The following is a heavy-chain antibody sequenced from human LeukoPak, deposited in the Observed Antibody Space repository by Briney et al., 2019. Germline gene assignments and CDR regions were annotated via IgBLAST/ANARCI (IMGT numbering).Heavy chain of an antibody. V-gene: IGHV1-2*02. CDR3: ARGPSTARSRDGYNQYNWFDP. CDR1: GYTFTGYY. J-gene: IGHJ5*02. CDR2: INPNSGGT. D-gene: IGHD5-24*01. Sequence: ASVKVSCKASGYTFTGYYMHWVRQAAGQGLEWMGWINPNSGGTNYAQKFQGRVTMTRDTSISTAYMELSRLRSDDTAVYYCARGPSTARSRDGYNQYNWFDPWGQGTLVTVSS.